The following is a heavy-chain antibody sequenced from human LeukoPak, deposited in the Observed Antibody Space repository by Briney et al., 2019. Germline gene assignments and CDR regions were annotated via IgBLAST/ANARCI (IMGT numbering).Heavy chain of an antibody. J-gene: IGHJ6*02. V-gene: IGHV4-39*07. Sequence: PSETLSLTCTVSGGSVSSGNYYWSWIRQPPGKGLEWIGEINHSGSTNYNPSLKSRVTISVDTSKNQFSLRLSSVTAADTAVYYCARGPYYYYGMDVWGQGTTVTVSS. CDR3: ARGPYYYYGMDV. CDR1: GGSVSSGNYY. CDR2: INHSGST.